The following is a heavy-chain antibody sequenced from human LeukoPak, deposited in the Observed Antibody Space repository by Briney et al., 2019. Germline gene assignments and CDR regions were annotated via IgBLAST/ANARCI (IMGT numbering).Heavy chain of an antibody. CDR3: ARGGGSYYSFRWFDP. CDR1: GGSFSGYY. J-gene: IGHJ5*02. D-gene: IGHD1-26*01. CDR2: INHSGST. Sequence: PSETLSLTCAVYGGSFSGYYWSWIRQPPGKGLEWIGEINHSGSTNYNPSLKSRVTISVDTSKNQFSLKLSSVTAADTAVYYCARGGGSYYSFRWFDPWGQGTLVTVSS. V-gene: IGHV4-34*01.